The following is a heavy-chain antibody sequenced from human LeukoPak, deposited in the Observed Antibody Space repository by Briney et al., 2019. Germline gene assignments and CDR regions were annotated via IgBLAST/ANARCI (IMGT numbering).Heavy chain of an antibody. CDR3: AKDVSGSYYRRFDY. CDR2: ISGSGGST. V-gene: IGHV3-23*01. D-gene: IGHD1-26*01. J-gene: IGHJ4*02. Sequence: PGGSLRLSCAASGFTFSSYAMSWVRQAPWKGLEWVSAISGSGGSTYYADSVKGRFTISRDNSKNTLYLQMNSLRAEDTAVYYCAKDVSGSYYRRFDYWGQGTLVTVSS. CDR1: GFTFSSYA.